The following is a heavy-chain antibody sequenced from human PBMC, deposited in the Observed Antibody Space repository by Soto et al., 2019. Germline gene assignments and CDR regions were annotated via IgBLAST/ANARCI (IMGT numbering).Heavy chain of an antibody. D-gene: IGHD1-7*01. Sequence: SQTLSLTCAISRDRVGSNSAAWNWIKQSPSRCLEWLARTYYRSRWYNDYAVSVRSRITVNPDTSKNQFSLQLTSVTPEDTAVYYCAGTTSHQWYYMDVWGKGTTVTVSS. V-gene: IGHV6-1*01. CDR2: TYYRSRWYN. J-gene: IGHJ6*03. CDR3: AGTTSHQWYYMDV. CDR1: RDRVGSNSAA.